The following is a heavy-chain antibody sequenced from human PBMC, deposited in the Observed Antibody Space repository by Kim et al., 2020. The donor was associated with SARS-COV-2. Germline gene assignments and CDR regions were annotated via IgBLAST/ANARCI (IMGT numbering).Heavy chain of an antibody. J-gene: IGHJ6*02. Sequence: DSVKGRFTISRDNSKNTLYLQMNSLRAEDTAVYYCARGEDSYGYYYYGMDVWGQGTTVTVSS. D-gene: IGHD5-18*01. CDR3: ARGEDSYGYYYYGMDV. V-gene: IGHV3-53*01.